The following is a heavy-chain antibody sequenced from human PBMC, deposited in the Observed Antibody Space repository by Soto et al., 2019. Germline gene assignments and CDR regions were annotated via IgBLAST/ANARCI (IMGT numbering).Heavy chain of an antibody. Sequence: QVQLQESGPGLVKPSETLSLTCTVSGGSISSYYWSWIRQPPGKGLEWIGYIYYSGSTNYTPSLKSRVTISVDTSKNQFSLKLSSVTAADTAVYYWARTIFGPYYMDVWGKGPTVTVSS. J-gene: IGHJ6*03. CDR1: GGSISSYY. CDR2: IYYSGST. CDR3: ARTIFGPYYMDV. D-gene: IGHD3-3*01. V-gene: IGHV4-59*01.